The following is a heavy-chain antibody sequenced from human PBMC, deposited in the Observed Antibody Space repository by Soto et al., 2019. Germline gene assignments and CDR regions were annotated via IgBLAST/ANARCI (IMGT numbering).Heavy chain of an antibody. CDR3: AKGVHYGSGSYYRGYYYMDV. CDR1: GFTFSSYA. Sequence: GSLRLSCAASGFTFSSYAMSWVRQAPGKGLEWVSAISGSGGSTYYADSVKGRFTISRDNSKNTLYLQMNSLRAEDTAVYYCAKGVHYGSGSYYRGYYYMDVWGKGTTVTVSS. D-gene: IGHD3-10*01. CDR2: ISGSGGST. J-gene: IGHJ6*03. V-gene: IGHV3-23*01.